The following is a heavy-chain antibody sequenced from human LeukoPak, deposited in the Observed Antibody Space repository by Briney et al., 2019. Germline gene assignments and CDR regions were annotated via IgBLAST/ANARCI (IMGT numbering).Heavy chain of an antibody. CDR2: ISGSGGST. V-gene: IGHV3-23*01. Sequence: GGSLRLSCAASGFSFNSYAMSWVRQAPGKGLEWVSAISGSGGSTYYADSVKGRFAISRDNSKNTLYLQMNSLRAEDTAVYYCAKSYAPAGWFDPWGQGTLVTVSS. J-gene: IGHJ5*02. CDR3: AKSYAPAGWFDP. CDR1: GFSFNSYA. D-gene: IGHD3-16*01.